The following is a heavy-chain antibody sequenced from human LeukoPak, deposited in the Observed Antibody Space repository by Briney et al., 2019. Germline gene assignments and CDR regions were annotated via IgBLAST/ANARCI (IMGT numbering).Heavy chain of an antibody. CDR3: VKDPHSSGRYYFDY. D-gene: IGHD6-19*01. V-gene: IGHV3-64*05. Sequence: AGGSLRLSCSVSGFTFGNYAMHWVRQAPGKGLEYVSGISSNGGRTYYADSVKGRFTISRDNSKNTMYVQMSTLRVEDTAVYYCVKDPHSSGRYYFDYWGQGTLVTVSS. CDR1: GFTFGNYA. J-gene: IGHJ4*02. CDR2: ISSNGGRT.